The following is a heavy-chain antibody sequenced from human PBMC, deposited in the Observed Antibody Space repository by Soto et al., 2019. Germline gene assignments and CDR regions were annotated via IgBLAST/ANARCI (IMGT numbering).Heavy chain of an antibody. CDR2: VNPVNGNT. J-gene: IGHJ6*02. CDR3: ASRNYVDLDYGLDV. CDR1: GYTFTSYS. D-gene: IGHD3-10*02. Sequence: QVQLVQSGAEVEKPGASVKVSCKASGYTFTSYSIQWVRQAPGQRPEWMGWVNPVNGNTKYSQKFQDRVTFTTHTSAMIVYMELSRLRSEDTAVYYCASRNYVDLDYGLDVWGQGTTVTVSS. V-gene: IGHV1-3*01.